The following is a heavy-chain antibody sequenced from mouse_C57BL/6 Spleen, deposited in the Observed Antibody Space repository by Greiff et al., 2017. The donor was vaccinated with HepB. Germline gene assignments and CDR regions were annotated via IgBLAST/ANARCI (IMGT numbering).Heavy chain of an antibody. V-gene: IGHV3-6*01. CDR1: GYSITSGYY. Sequence: VQLKESGPGLVKPSQSLSLTCSVTGYSITSGYYWNWIRQFPGTKLEWMGYISYDGSNNYNPSLKNRISITRDTSKNQFFLKLNSVTTEDTATYYCAREKLSYAMDYWGQGTSVTVSS. CDR2: ISYDGSN. CDR3: AREKLSYAMDY. J-gene: IGHJ4*01.